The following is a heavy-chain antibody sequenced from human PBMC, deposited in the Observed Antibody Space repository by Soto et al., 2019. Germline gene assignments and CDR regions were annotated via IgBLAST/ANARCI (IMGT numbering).Heavy chain of an antibody. Sequence: QVQLVQSGAEVKKPGSSVKVSCKASGGTFSSYAISWVRQAPGQGLEWMGGIIPIFGTANYAQKFQGRVTIPADESTSTAYMELSSLRSEDTAVYYCARDFPEYSSSRLCWWFDPWGQGTLVTVSS. CDR3: ARDFPEYSSSRLCWWFDP. D-gene: IGHD6-6*01. J-gene: IGHJ5*02. CDR2: IIPIFGTA. CDR1: GGTFSSYA. V-gene: IGHV1-69*12.